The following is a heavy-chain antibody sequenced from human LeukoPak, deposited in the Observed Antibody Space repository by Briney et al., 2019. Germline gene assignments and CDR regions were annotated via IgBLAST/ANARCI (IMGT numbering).Heavy chain of an antibody. Sequence: ASVKVSCKASGYTFSNYYIHWVRQAPGQGLEWMGRIIPILGTANYAQKFQGRVTITADKSTSTAYMELSSLRSEDTAVYYCARVKGDFWSGYSLSAPVYWGQGTLVTVSS. D-gene: IGHD3-3*01. CDR3: ARVKGDFWSGYSLSAPVY. J-gene: IGHJ4*02. CDR1: GYTFSNYY. V-gene: IGHV1-69*08. CDR2: IIPILGTA.